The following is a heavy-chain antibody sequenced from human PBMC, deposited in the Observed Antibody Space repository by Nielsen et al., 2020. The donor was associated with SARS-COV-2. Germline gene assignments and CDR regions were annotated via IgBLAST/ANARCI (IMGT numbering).Heavy chain of an antibody. V-gene: IGHV4-59*13. D-gene: IGHD3-10*01. CDR3: ARGRLDAEF. CDR1: GGSISFSY. Sequence: SETLSLTCTVSGGSISFSYWSWIRQSPGKGLEWIGYIYYSGTSNSNPSLRSRVTMSVDTSKNQVSLNLSSVTAADTAVYYCARGRLDAEFWGHGTLVTVST. CDR2: IYYSGTS. J-gene: IGHJ4*01.